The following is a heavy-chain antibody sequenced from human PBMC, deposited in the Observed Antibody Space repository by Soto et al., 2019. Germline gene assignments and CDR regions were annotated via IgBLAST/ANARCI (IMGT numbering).Heavy chain of an antibody. CDR3: AREPDRDSSGYSNWFDP. Sequence: AASVKVSCKASGGTFSSYAISWVRQAPGQGLEWMGGIIPIFGTANYAQKFQGRVTITADESTSTAYMELSSLRSEDTAVYYCAREPDRDSSGYSNWFDPWGQGTLVTVSS. CDR1: GGTFSSYA. D-gene: IGHD3-22*01. J-gene: IGHJ5*02. CDR2: IIPIFGTA. V-gene: IGHV1-69*13.